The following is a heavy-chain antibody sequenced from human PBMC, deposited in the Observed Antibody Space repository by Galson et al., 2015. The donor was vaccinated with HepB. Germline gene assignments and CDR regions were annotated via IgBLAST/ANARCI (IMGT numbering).Heavy chain of an antibody. Sequence: TLSLTCTVSGGSISSGGYYWSWIRQPPGKGLEWIGYIYHSGSTYYNPSLKSRVTISVDRSKNQFSLKLSSVTAADTAVYYCARAYRDVWGSYRSIFDYWGQGTLVTVSS. D-gene: IGHD3-16*02. CDR3: ARAYRDVWGSYRSIFDY. CDR2: IYHSGST. V-gene: IGHV4-30-2*01. J-gene: IGHJ4*02. CDR1: GGSISSGGYY.